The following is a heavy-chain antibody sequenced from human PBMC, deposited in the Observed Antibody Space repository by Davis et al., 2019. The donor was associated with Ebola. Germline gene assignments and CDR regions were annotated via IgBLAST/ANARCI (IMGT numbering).Heavy chain of an antibody. D-gene: IGHD6-19*01. CDR2: ISSSSSYT. CDR1: GFTFSSYS. V-gene: IGHV3-21*05. Sequence: GGSLRLSCAASGFTFSSYSMNWVRQAPGQGLAWVSYISSSSSYTNYADSVKGRFTISRDNAKNSLYLQMNSLRAEDTAVYYCARDRGGYSSGWHLFDYWGQGTLVTVSS. CDR3: ARDRGGYSSGWHLFDY. J-gene: IGHJ4*02.